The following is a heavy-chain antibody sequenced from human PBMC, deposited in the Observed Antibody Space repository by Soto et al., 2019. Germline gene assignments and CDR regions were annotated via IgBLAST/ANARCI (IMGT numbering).Heavy chain of an antibody. J-gene: IGHJ4*01. CDR3: TTDSYITSIIVRFDY. V-gene: IGHV3-15*07. D-gene: IGHD3-22*01. CDR1: GFTFSNAW. CDR2: VKSKSHVGTT. Sequence: PAGPLRHSCAASGFTFSNAWINWVRPSPGKGLEWFGRVKSKSHVGTTDFAAPVKGRFAISRDDSKNVVYLEMNSLKTEDTAIYYCTTDSYITSIIVRFDYWGHGTLVTVSS.